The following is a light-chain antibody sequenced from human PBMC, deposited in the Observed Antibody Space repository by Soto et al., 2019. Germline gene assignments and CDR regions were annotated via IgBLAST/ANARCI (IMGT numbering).Light chain of an antibody. CDR2: DVS. V-gene: IGLV2-11*01. J-gene: IGLJ3*02. CDR3: CSYAGSPWV. CDR1: SSDVGVYNY. Sequence: QSALTQPRSVSGSPGQSVTISCTGTSSDVGVYNYVSWYQQHPGKAPKLMIYDVSIRPSGVPDRFSGSKSGNTASLTISVLQAEDEADYYCCSYAGSPWVFGGGTKVTVL.